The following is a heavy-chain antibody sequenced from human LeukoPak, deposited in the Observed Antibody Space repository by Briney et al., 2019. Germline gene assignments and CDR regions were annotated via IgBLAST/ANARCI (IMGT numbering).Heavy chain of an antibody. J-gene: IGHJ6*03. CDR3: VRDVRGIGQDYYYMDV. Sequence: GGSLRLSCAASGMIFNNHWMHWVRQAPGKGLVWVARINKDGRSTTYADSVKGRFTISRDNAKNTLSLQMNSLRAEDTALYYCVRDVRGIGQDYYYMDVWGKGTTVTVSS. V-gene: IGHV3-74*01. D-gene: IGHD3/OR15-3a*01. CDR2: INKDGRST. CDR1: GMIFNNHW.